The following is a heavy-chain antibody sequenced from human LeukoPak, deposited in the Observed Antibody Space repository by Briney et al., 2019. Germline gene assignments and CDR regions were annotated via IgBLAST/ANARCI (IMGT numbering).Heavy chain of an antibody. CDR1: GGSFSGYY. V-gene: IGHV4-34*01. Sequence: PSETLSLTCAVYGGSFSGYYWSWIRQPPGKGLEWIGEINHSGSTNYNPSLKSRVTISVDTSKNQFSLKLSSVTAADTAVYYCARRGVVRYNWFDPWGQGTLVTVSS. J-gene: IGHJ5*02. CDR2: INHSGST. CDR3: ARRGVVRYNWFDP. D-gene: IGHD3-3*01.